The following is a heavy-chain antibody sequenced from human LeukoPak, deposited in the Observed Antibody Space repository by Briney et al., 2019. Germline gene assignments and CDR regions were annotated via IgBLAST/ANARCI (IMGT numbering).Heavy chain of an antibody. CDR3: ARGYRWRPNNYYYYGMDV. CDR1: GGSFSGYY. CDR2: INHSGST. V-gene: IGHV4-34*01. D-gene: IGHD2-21*02. Sequence: SETLSLTCAVYGGSFSGYYWSWIRQPPGKGLEWIGEINHSGSTNYNPSLKSRVTISVDTSKNQFSLKLSSVTAADTAVYYCARGYRWRPNNYYYYGMDVWGQGTTVTVSS. J-gene: IGHJ6*02.